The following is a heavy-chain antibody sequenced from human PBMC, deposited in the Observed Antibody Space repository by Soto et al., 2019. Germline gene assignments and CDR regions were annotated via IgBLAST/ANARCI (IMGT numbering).Heavy chain of an antibody. CDR1: GFPFSSYG. D-gene: IGHD2-2*01. V-gene: IGHV3-30*18. Sequence: GGSLRLSCASSGFPFSSYGMRWVRQAPGKGLEWVAVISYDGSNKYYADSVKGRFTISRDNSKNTLYLQMNSLRAEDTAVYYCAKLRCSSTSCYRPGDYYYYYMDVWGKGTTVTVSS. CDR3: AKLRCSSTSCYRPGDYYYYYMDV. CDR2: ISYDGSNK. J-gene: IGHJ6*03.